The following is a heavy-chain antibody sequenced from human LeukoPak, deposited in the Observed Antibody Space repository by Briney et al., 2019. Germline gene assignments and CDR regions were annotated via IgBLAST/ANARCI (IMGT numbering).Heavy chain of an antibody. V-gene: IGHV3-33*01. CDR3: ARDLSFGLSYGKD. Sequence: GRSLRLSCAASGFTFSSYGMHWVRQAPGKGLEWVAVIWYDGSNKYYADSVKGRFTISRDNSKHTLYLQMNSLRAEDTAVYYCARDLSFGLSYGKDWGEGTLVTVPS. CDR1: GFTFSSYG. D-gene: IGHD5-18*01. CDR2: IWYDGSNK. J-gene: IGHJ4*02.